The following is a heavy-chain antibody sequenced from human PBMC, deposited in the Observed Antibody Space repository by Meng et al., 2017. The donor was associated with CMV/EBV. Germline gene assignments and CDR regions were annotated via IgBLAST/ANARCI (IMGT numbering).Heavy chain of an antibody. CDR3: ARDLYDFWSGLIAWWFDP. Sequence: FTFSSAAMNWVRQAPGKGLEWVAVISYDGSNKYYADSVKGRFTISRDNSKNTLYLQMNSLRAEDTAVYYCARDLYDFWSGLIAWWFDPWGQGTLVTVSS. CDR2: ISYDGSNK. J-gene: IGHJ5*02. D-gene: IGHD3-3*01. V-gene: IGHV3-30-3*01. CDR1: FTFSSAA.